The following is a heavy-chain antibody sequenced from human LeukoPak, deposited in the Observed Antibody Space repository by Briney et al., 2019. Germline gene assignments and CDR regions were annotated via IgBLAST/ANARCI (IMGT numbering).Heavy chain of an antibody. J-gene: IGHJ5*02. CDR1: GGSFSGYY. CDR3: ARGPAYSYGYQNWFDP. D-gene: IGHD5-18*01. Sequence: SETLSLTCAVYGGSFSGYYWSWIRQPPGKGLEWIGEINHSGSTNYNPSLKSRVTISVDTSKNQFSLKLSSVTAADTAVYYCARGPAYSYGYQNWFDPWGQGTLVTVSS. V-gene: IGHV4-34*01. CDR2: INHSGST.